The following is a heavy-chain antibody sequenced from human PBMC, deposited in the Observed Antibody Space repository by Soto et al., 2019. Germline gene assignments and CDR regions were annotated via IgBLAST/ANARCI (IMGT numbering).Heavy chain of an antibody. CDR2: IDTSGNT. CDR3: ARYSNNWFQTEGMDV. J-gene: IGHJ6*02. CDR1: VDSITTYY. Sequence: SEILSLTCTVSVDSITTYYWSWIRQPAGKGLEWIGRIDTSGNTNYNPSLKSRVTMSVDTSKKQFSLKLTSVTAADTAVYYCARYSNNWFQTEGMDVWGQGTTVTVSS. D-gene: IGHD6-13*01. V-gene: IGHV4-4*07.